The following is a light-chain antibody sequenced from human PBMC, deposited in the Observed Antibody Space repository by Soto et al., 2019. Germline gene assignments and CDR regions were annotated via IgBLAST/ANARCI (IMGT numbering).Light chain of an antibody. CDR2: DNN. Sequence: QSVLTQPPSVSAAPGQKVTISCSGSSSNIGNNYVSWYQQLPGTAPKLLIYDNNKRPSGIPDRFSGSKSGTSATLGITGLQTGDEADYYCGTWDSSLSVGYVFGTGTKLTVL. V-gene: IGLV1-51*01. CDR1: SSNIGNNY. J-gene: IGLJ1*01. CDR3: GTWDSSLSVGYV.